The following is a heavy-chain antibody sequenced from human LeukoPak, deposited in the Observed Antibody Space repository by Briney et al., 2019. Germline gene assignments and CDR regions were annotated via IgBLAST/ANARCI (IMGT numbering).Heavy chain of an antibody. D-gene: IGHD2-2*01. Sequence: PGGSLKLSCAGSGFTFSGSAMHWVRQASGRGLEWIGHIRTKANNYATAYSASVRGRFTISRDDSTNTAYLQMNSLKIEDSAIYYCTRLGEYASLSGDYWGQGTLVTVSS. J-gene: IGHJ4*02. V-gene: IGHV3-73*01. CDR2: IRTKANNYAT. CDR3: TRLGEYASLSGDY. CDR1: GFTFSGSA.